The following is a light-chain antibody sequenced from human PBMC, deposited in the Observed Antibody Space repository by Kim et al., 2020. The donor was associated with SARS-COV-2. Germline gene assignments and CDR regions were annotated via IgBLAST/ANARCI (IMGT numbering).Light chain of an antibody. V-gene: IGKV3-11*01. CDR2: DAF. CDR3: QQRSNWPIT. J-gene: IGKJ5*01. Sequence: EIVLTQSPATLSLSPGERATLSCRASQSVSSYLAWYQQKPGQAPRLLIYDAFSRATGIPARFSGSGSGTDFTLTISCLEPEDFAIYYCQQRSNWPITFGQGTRLEIK. CDR1: QSVSSY.